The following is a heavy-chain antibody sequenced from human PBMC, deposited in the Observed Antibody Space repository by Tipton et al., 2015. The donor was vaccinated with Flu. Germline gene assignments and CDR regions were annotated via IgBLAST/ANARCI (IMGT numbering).Heavy chain of an antibody. V-gene: IGHV5-51*01. CDR1: GYSFTSYW. Sequence: VQLVQSGAEVKKPGESLKISCKGSGYSFTSYWIGWVRQMPGKGLEWMGIIYPGDSDTRYSPSFQGQVTISADKSISTAYLQWSSLKASDTAMYYCARHSEDTKYHENAFDIWGQGTMVTVSS. CDR3: ARHSEDTKYHENAFDI. D-gene: IGHD1-14*01. CDR2: IYPGDSDT. J-gene: IGHJ3*02.